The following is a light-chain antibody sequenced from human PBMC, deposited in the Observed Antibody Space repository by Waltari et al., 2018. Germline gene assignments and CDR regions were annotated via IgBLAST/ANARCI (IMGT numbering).Light chain of an antibody. J-gene: IGLJ3*02. Sequence: QTVVTQEPSLSVSPGGTVTPTCALSSGSVSTTSYASWYQQTPGQAPRTLVYKINIRSSGVPDRFSGSMLGNKAALTITGAQAEDESDYYCVLYLGSGIWVFGGGTKLTVI. CDR3: VLYLGSGIWV. CDR2: KIN. V-gene: IGLV8-61*01. CDR1: SGSVSTTSY.